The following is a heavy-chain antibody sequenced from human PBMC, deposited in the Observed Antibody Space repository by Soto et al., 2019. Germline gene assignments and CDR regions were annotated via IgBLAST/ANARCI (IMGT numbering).Heavy chain of an antibody. J-gene: IGHJ5*02. CDR3: ARGRFSTTLYAGFDP. CDR2: ISYHGRDE. V-gene: IGHV3-30*04. CDR1: GFTFTSYA. D-gene: IGHD2-2*01. Sequence: GGSLRLSCAASGFTFTSYAMHWVRQAPGKGLEWVAAISYHGRDEYYADSVKGRFSISRDNSKNTLNLQMNSLRAEDTAVYYCARGRFSTTLYAGFDPWGQGTLVTVSS.